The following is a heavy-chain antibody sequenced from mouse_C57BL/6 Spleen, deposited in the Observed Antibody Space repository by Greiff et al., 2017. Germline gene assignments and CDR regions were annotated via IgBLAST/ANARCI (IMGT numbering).Heavy chain of an antibody. CDR1: GYTFTSYW. CDR3: ERFGYGSSYEAWFAY. CDR2: IDPSDSYT. V-gene: IGHV1-59*01. J-gene: IGHJ3*01. D-gene: IGHD1-1*01. Sequence: QVQLQQPGAELVRPGTSVKLSCKASGYTFTSYWMHWVKQRPGQGLEWIGVIDPSDSYTNYNQKFTGKATLTVDTSSSTAYMQLSRLTSEDSAVYCLERFGYGSSYEAWFAYWGQGTLVTVSA.